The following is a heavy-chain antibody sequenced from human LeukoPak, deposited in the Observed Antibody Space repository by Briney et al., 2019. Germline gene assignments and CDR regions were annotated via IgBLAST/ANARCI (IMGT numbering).Heavy chain of an antibody. CDR1: GFTFSDYY. V-gene: IGHV3-11*04. CDR2: ISSSGSTI. J-gene: IGHJ4*02. CDR3: ARDGYSFGHDFDY. D-gene: IGHD5-18*01. Sequence: GGSLRLSCATSGFTFSDYYMSWIRQAPGKGLEWVSYISSSGSTIYYADSVKGRFTISRDNSKNTLYLQMNSLRAEDTAVYYCARDGYSFGHDFDYWGQGTLVTVSS.